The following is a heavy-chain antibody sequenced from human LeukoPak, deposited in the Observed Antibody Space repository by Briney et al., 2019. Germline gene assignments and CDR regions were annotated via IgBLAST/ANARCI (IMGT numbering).Heavy chain of an antibody. CDR2: ISSRSTYI. J-gene: IGHJ4*02. D-gene: IGHD6-13*01. V-gene: IGHV3-21*04. Sequence: GGSLRLSCAASGFTVSSNYMSWVRQAPGKGLEWVSSISSRSTYIYYADSVKGRFTISRDNAKNSLYLQMNSLRAEDTAIYYCARVIRAAPGKGYFDYWGQGTLVTVSS. CDR3: ARVIRAAPGKGYFDY. CDR1: GFTVSSNY.